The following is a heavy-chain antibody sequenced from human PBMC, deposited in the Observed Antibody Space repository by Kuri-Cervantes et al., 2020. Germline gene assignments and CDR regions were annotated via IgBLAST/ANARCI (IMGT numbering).Heavy chain of an antibody. D-gene: IGHD1-26*01. CDR1: GGSISSGAYY. CDR2: IYYSGST. CDR3: ARGLVGGFDY. J-gene: IGHJ4*02. Sequence: GSLRLSCTVSGGSISSGAYYWTWIRQHPGKGLEWIGYIYYSGSTNYNPSLKSRVTISVDTSKNQFSLKLSSVTAADTAVYYCARGLVGGFDYWGQGTLVTVSS. V-gene: IGHV4-61*08.